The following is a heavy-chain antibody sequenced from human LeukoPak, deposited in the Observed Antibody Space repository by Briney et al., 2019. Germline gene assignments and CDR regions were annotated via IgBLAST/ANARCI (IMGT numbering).Heavy chain of an antibody. CDR2: INTNTGNP. Sequence: GASVKVSCKASGYTLTSYPINWVRQAPGQGLEWMGWINTNTGNPTYAQGFTGRFVFSLDTSVSTAYLQISSLKPEDTAVYYCARDLLARLGTFDIWGQGTMVIVSS. J-gene: IGHJ3*02. CDR1: GYTLTSYP. CDR3: ARDLLARLGTFDI. D-gene: IGHD3-16*01. V-gene: IGHV7-4-1*02.